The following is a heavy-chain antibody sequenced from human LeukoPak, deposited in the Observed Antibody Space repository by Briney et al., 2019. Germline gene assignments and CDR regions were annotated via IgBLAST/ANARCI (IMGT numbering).Heavy chain of an antibody. CDR2: IIPILGIA. J-gene: IGHJ4*02. Sequence: GASVKVSCKASGGTFSSYAISWVRQAPGQGLEWMGRIIPILGIANYAQKFQGRVTITADKSTSTAYMELSSLRSEDTAVYYCARDRSGYSYGPKHYYFDYWGQGTLVTVSS. D-gene: IGHD5-18*01. V-gene: IGHV1-69*04. CDR3: ARDRSGYSYGPKHYYFDY. CDR1: GGTFSSYA.